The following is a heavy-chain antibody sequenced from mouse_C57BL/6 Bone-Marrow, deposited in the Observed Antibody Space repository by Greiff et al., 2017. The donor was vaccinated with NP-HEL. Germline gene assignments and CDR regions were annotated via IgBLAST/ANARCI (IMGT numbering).Heavy chain of an antibody. Sequence: QVHVKQPGAELVKPGASVKMSCKASGYTFTSYWITWVKQRPGQGLEWIGDIYPGSGSTNSNEKFKSKATLTVDTSSSTAYMQLSSLTSEDSAVYYCARSYYGNSAWFAYWGQGTLVTVSA. CDR2: IYPGSGST. D-gene: IGHD2-1*01. CDR1: GYTFTSYW. V-gene: IGHV1-55*01. J-gene: IGHJ3*01. CDR3: ARSYYGNSAWFAY.